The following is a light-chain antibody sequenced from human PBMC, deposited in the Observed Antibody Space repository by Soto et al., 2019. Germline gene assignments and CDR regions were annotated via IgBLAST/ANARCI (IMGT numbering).Light chain of an antibody. Sequence: DIQMTQSPSSLSASVGDRVTITCRASQGISNYLAWYQQKPGKVPELLIYDASTLQSGVPSRFSGSGSGTDFTLTISSLQPEDVATYYCQQYFRWPPWTFGQGTKVEV. CDR2: DAS. V-gene: IGKV1-27*01. CDR1: QGISNY. J-gene: IGKJ1*01. CDR3: QQYFRWPPWT.